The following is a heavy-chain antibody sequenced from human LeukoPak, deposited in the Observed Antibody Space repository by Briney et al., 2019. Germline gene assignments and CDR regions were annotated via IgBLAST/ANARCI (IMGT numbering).Heavy chain of an antibody. Sequence: ASVKVSSKDSRDTSTSYSLSWGREAPGQGLEWMGWISAYNGNTNYAQNLQGRVTMTTDTSTSIAYMELRSLGSDDTAVYYCTRISIAVNWSSLWGQGTLVTVSS. J-gene: IGHJ5*02. CDR2: ISAYNGNT. CDR3: TRISIAVNWSSL. D-gene: IGHD6-19*01. V-gene: IGHV1-18*01. CDR1: RDTSTSYS.